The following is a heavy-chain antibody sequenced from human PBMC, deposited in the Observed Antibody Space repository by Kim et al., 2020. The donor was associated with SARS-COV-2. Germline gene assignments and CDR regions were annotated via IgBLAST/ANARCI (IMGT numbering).Heavy chain of an antibody. V-gene: IGHV3-23*01. CDR2: ISGGSGVT. CDR1: GFTLSAYG. D-gene: IGHD1-26*01. Sequence: GGSLRLSCAASGFTLSAYGMSWVRQAPGEGLEWVSAISGGSGVTYYPISVKGRFTISRDNSKNTLYLQMNGLRAEDTAVYYCAKDGRWPKDAFDIWGQGTMVTVSS. J-gene: IGHJ3*02. CDR3: AKDGRWPKDAFDI.